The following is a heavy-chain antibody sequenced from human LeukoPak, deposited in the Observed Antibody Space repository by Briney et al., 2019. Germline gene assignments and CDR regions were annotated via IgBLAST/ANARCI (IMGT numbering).Heavy chain of an antibody. V-gene: IGHV3-7*03. CDR1: GLSFSTYW. J-gene: IGHJ4*02. D-gene: IGHD3-10*01. CDR3: AREGV. CDR2: IGGDGDRK. Sequence: SGGSLRLSCAASGLSFSTYWMTWVRQAPGKGLEWLANIGGDGDRKFYVDSVKGRFTISRDNSKNTLYLQMNSLRAEDTAVYYCAREGVRGQGTLVTVSS.